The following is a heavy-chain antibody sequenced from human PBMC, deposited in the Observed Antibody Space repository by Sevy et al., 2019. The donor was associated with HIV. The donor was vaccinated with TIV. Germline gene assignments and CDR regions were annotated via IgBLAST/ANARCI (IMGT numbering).Heavy chain of an antibody. CDR3: AREGCSKPHDY. V-gene: IGHV3-23*01. CDR1: GFTFSNYA. CDR2: FSFGCGKI. Sequence: GALRLSCAASGFTFSNYAMSWVRQAPGKGLEWVSAFSFGCGKINYADSVKGRFTISRDNSKNTLYLQMNSLRAEDTALYYCAREGCSKPHDYWGQGTLVTVSS. D-gene: IGHD2-2*01. J-gene: IGHJ4*02.